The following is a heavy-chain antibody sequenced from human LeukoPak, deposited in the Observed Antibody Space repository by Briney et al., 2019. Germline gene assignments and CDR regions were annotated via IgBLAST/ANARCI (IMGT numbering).Heavy chain of an antibody. CDR1: GYTFTGYG. CDR2: ISAYNGNT. CDR3: ARGADSGRGENNWFDP. V-gene: IGHV1-18*01. D-gene: IGHD3-10*01. Sequence: ASVKVSCKASGYTFTGYGISWVRQAPGQGLEWMGWISAYNGNTNYAQKLQGRVTMTTDTSTSTAYMELRSLRSDDTAVYYCARGADSGRGENNWFDPWGQGTLVTVSS. J-gene: IGHJ5*02.